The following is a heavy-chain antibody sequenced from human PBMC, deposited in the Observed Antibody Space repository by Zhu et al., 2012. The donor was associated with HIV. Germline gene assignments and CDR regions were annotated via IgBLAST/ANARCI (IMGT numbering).Heavy chain of an antibody. J-gene: IGHJ1*01. CDR1: GFTFSSYA. CDR2: ISGSGGST. CDR3: AKGAGYYYDSSGYGGYFQH. V-gene: IGHV3-23*01. D-gene: IGHD3-22*01. Sequence: EVQLLESGGGLVQPGGSLRLSCAASGFTFSSYAMSWVRQAPGKGLEWVSAISGSGGSTYYADSVKGRFTISRDNSKNTLYLQMNSLRAEDTAVYYCAKGAGYYYDSSGYGGYFQHSGPGHPWSPSPQ.